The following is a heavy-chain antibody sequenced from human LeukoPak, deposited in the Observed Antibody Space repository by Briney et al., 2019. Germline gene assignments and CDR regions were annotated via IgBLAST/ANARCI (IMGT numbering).Heavy chain of an antibody. J-gene: IGHJ4*02. V-gene: IGHV3-23*01. CDR2: ISGSGGST. CDR3: AKDVYGSGSDVSDY. D-gene: IGHD3-10*01. CDR1: GYSFTSYW. Sequence: GESLKISCKGSGYSFTSYWIGWVRQAPGKGLEWVSAISGSGGSTYYADSVKGRFTISRDNSKNTLYLQMNSLRAEDTAVYYCAKDVYGSGSDVSDYWGQGTLVTVSS.